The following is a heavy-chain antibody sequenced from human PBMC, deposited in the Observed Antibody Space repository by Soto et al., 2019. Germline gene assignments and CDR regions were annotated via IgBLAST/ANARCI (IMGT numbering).Heavy chain of an antibody. D-gene: IGHD3-22*01. CDR2: ISSSSSYI. J-gene: IGHJ4*02. CDR3: ARDEYYYDSSGYPFDY. Sequence: EVQLVESGGGLVKPGGSLRLSCAASGFTFSSYSMNWVRQAPGKGLEWVSSISSSSSYIYYADSVKGRFTISRDNAKNSLYPQINSLRAEDTAVYYCARDEYYYDSSGYPFDYWGQGTLVTVSS. CDR1: GFTFSSYS. V-gene: IGHV3-21*01.